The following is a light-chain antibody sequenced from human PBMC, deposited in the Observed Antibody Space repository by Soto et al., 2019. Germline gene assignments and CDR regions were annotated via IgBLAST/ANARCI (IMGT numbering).Light chain of an antibody. CDR3: QQYHTSPLT. J-gene: IGKJ1*01. V-gene: IGKV3-20*01. Sequence: EIVLTQSRGTLSLSPGEEATLSCRASQSVDSNYLAWYQQKPGQTPRLIIYGASGRADGIPHRFSGSGFGTDFTLTISKVEPEDFALYYCQQYHTSPLTFGQGTKVDIK. CDR1: QSVDSNY. CDR2: GAS.